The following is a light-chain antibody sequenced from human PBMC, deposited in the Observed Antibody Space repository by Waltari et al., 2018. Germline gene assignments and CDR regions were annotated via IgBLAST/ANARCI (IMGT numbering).Light chain of an antibody. Sequence: DIQMTQSPSPVSASVGDRVTITCRASQDIASWLALYQQKPGKAPKLLVFAASTLQGGVPSRFSGSGSGTDFTLTISSLQPEDFAYYYCQETSSLPFTFGPGTKVDLK. CDR1: QDIASW. J-gene: IGKJ3*01. CDR2: AAS. CDR3: QETSSLPFT. V-gene: IGKV1D-12*01.